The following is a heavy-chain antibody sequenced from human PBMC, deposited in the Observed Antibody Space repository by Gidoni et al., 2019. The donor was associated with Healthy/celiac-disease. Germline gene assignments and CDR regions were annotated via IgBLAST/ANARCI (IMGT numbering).Heavy chain of an antibody. V-gene: IGHV4-39*01. D-gene: IGHD7-27*01. J-gene: IGHJ2*01. CDR1: GGSISSSSYY. CDR3: ARGNLGWYFDL. Sequence: QLQLQESGQGLVKPSETLSLTCTVSGGSISSSSYYWGWIRQPPGKGLEWIGSIYYSGSTYYNPSLKSRVTISVDTSKNQFSLKLSSVTAADTAVYYCARGNLGWYFDLWGRGTLVTVSS. CDR2: IYYSGST.